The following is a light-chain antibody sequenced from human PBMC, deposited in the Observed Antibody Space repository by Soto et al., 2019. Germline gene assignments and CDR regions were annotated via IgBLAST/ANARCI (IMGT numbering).Light chain of an antibody. V-gene: IGKV3-20*01. J-gene: IGKJ4*01. CDR3: QQYGSSPPVT. Sequence: EIVLTQSPGTLSLSPGERATLSFRASQSASSSYLTWYQQKPGQAPRLLIYDASSRATGIPDRFSGSGSGTDFTLTISRLEPEDFAVYYCQQYGSSPPVTFGGGTKVDIK. CDR1: QSASSSY. CDR2: DAS.